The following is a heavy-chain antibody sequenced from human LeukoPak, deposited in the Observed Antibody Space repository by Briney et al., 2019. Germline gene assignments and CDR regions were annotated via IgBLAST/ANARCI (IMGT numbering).Heavy chain of an antibody. J-gene: IGHJ6*02. Sequence: GGSLRLSCAASGFNFGNYWMYWVRQAPGKGLVWVSHINKDGRTTNYADSVKGRFTISRDNAKSTLYLQMNSLRAEDTAVYYCARDGLAAAGTRGNYYYYGMDVWGQGTTVTVSS. CDR1: GFNFGNYW. D-gene: IGHD6-13*01. CDR3: ARDGLAAAGTRGNYYYYGMDV. CDR2: INKDGRTT. V-gene: IGHV3-74*01.